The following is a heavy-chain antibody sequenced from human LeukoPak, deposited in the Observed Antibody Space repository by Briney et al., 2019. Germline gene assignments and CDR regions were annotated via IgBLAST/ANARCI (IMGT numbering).Heavy chain of an antibody. D-gene: IGHD6-13*01. CDR2: IYPGDSDT. CDR1: GYSFTSYW. CDR3: AREFSWYVPGRYNWFDP. J-gene: IGHJ5*02. Sequence: GESLKISCKGSGYSFTSYWIGWVRQMPGKGLEWMGIIYPGDSDTRYSPSFQGQVTTSADKSISTAYLQWSSLKASDTAMYYCAREFSWYVPGRYNWFDPWGQGTLVTVSS. V-gene: IGHV5-51*01.